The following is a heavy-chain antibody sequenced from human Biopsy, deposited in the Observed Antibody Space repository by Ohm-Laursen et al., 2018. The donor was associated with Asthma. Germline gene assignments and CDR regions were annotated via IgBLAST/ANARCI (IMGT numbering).Heavy chain of an antibody. CDR3: ARMISYYDEMRDPFFDY. J-gene: IGHJ4*03. Sequence: ASVKVSCKSSGYTVTRYAINWVRQAPGQGLEWMGWINTNTGNPTYAQGFTGRFVFSLDTSVNTAHLQISSLKAEDTAVYFCARMISYYDEMRDPFFDYWGQGTTVTVSS. CDR1: GYTVTRYA. V-gene: IGHV7-4-1*02. CDR2: INTNTGNP. D-gene: IGHD3-16*01.